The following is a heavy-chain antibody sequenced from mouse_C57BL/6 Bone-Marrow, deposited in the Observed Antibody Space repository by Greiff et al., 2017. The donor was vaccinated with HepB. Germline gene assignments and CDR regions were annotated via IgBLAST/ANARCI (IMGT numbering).Heavy chain of an antibody. CDR2: IYYSGTI. D-gene: IGHD1-1*01. Sequence: EVQLQQSGPGLVKPSQTVFLTCTVTGISITTGNYRWSWIRQFPGNKLEWIGYIYYSGTITYNPSLTSRTTITRDTPKNQFFLEMNSLTAEDTATYYCARDGSITTVVAPDYWGQGTTLTVSS. J-gene: IGHJ2*01. V-gene: IGHV3-5*01. CDR3: ARDGSITTVVAPDY. CDR1: GISITTGNYR.